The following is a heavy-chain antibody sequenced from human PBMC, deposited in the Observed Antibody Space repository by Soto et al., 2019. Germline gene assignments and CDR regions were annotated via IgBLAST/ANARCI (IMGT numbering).Heavy chain of an antibody. Sequence: QVQLVESGGGVVQPGRSLRLSCAASGFTFSSYAMHWVRQAPGKGLEWVAVISYDGSNKYYADSVKGRFTISRDNSKNTLYMQMNSLRAEDTAVYYCARGGYDYDSWGQGTLVTVSS. V-gene: IGHV3-30-3*01. D-gene: IGHD5-12*01. CDR1: GFTFSSYA. J-gene: IGHJ4*02. CDR3: ARGGYDYDS. CDR2: ISYDGSNK.